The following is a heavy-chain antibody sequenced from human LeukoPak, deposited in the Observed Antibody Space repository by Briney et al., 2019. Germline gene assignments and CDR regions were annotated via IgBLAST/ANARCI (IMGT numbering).Heavy chain of an antibody. Sequence: GGSLRLSCAASGFTFASYAMSWVRQAPGKGLEWVSTITGSGDSTDYADSVKGRFTISRDNSKNTRYLQMNSLRVEDTAVYYCARRTSYYFPYWGQGTLVTVSS. CDR1: GFTFASYA. D-gene: IGHD1/OR15-1a*01. J-gene: IGHJ4*02. V-gene: IGHV3-23*01. CDR2: ITGSGDST. CDR3: ARRTSYYFPY.